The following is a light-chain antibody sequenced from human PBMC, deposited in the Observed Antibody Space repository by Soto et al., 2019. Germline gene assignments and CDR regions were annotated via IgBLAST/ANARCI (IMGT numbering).Light chain of an antibody. Sequence: EIQMTQSPSSVSASVGERVTITCRASQVMSSWLAWYQQKPGKAPKLLIFAASTLQSGVPSRFSGSGSRTDFTLTITSLQPEDIGTYYCQQTDTLPSTFGQGTRLEV. V-gene: IGKV1D-12*01. CDR3: QQTDTLPST. J-gene: IGKJ5*01. CDR1: QVMSSW. CDR2: AAS.